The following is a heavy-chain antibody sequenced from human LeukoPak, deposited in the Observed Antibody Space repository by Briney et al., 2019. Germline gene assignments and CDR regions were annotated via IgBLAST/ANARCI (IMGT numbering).Heavy chain of an antibody. V-gene: IGHV4-31*03. J-gene: IGHJ3*02. CDR3: ARGEKRFLERFLDTFDI. CDR1: GGSMSSGSYY. D-gene: IGHD3-3*01. CDR2: IYYSGSA. Sequence: TSETLSLTCSVSGGSMSSGSYYWSWIRQHAGKGLEWIGYIYYSGSADYNPSLKSRVTMLVEASKNQFALKLSSVTAADTAVYYCARGEKRFLERFLDTFDIWGQGTMVTVSS.